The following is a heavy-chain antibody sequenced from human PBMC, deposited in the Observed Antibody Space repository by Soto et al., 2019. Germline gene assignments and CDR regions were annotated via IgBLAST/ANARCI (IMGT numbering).Heavy chain of an antibody. Sequence: VQLVESGGGVVQPGRSLRLSCAASGFTFSSYAMHWVRQAPGKGLEWVANIKQDGSEKYYVDSVKGRFTISRDNAKNSLYLQMNSLRAEDTAVYYCARKLASSSWAYYFDYWGQGTLVTVSS. J-gene: IGHJ4*02. CDR3: ARKLASSSWAYYFDY. D-gene: IGHD6-13*01. CDR1: GFTFSSYA. V-gene: IGHV3-7*01. CDR2: IKQDGSEK.